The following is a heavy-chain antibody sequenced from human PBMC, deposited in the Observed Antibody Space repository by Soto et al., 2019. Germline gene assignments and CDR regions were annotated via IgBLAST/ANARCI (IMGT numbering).Heavy chain of an antibody. CDR3: ETDWERSRFDS. D-gene: IGHD1-26*01. CDR1: GTSIDKFY. J-gene: IGHJ4*02. V-gene: IGHV4-4*07. CDR2: IYSSGLK. Sequence: SETLSLTCYVSGTSIDKFYWSWIRQPAGKGLEWIGHIYSSGLKNYNPSLRSRVTMSVHSSKSQFSLKLTSVTAADTAVYFCETDWERSRFDSWGPGSLVT.